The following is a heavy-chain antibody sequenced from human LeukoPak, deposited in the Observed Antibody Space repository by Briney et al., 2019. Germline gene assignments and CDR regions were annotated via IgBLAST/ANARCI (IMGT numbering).Heavy chain of an antibody. CDR1: GFTFDDYA. D-gene: IGHD5-18*01. CDR3: AKEYSYGTKIRYYFDY. CDR2: ISWDGGST. V-gene: IGHV3-43D*03. Sequence: GRSLRLSCAASGFTFDDYAMHWVRQAPGKGLEWVSLISWDGGSTYYADSVKGRFTISRDNSKNSLYLQMNSLRAEDTALYYCAKEYSYGTKIRYYFDYWGQGTLVTVSS. J-gene: IGHJ4*02.